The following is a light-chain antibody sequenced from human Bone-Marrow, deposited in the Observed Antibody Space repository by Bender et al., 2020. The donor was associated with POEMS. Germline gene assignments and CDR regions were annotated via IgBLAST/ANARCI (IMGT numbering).Light chain of an antibody. J-gene: IGLJ3*02. Sequence: QSVLTQPPSASGTPGQRVTISCSGSSPNIGSYSVFWYQQLPGTAPKRLIYANTIRPSGIPDRFSGSKSGTSASLAITGLQAEDEAYYYCQSYDSSLRIVFGGGTKLTVL. CDR2: ANT. V-gene: IGLV1-40*01. CDR1: SPNIGSYS. CDR3: QSYDSSLRIV.